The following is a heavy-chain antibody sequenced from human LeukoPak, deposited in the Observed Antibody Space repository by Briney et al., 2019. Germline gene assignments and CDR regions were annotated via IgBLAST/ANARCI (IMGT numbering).Heavy chain of an antibody. D-gene: IGHD1-26*01. CDR2: IYSNGNT. Sequence: SETLSLTCIVSGGSFSSSYWSWIRQPPGKGLEWIAYIYSNGNTNSNPSLKSRVTIAVDTSQSQFSLKLSSVTAADTAVYYCARGLVGLTPHAGVFQIWGQGTKVTVSS. V-gene: IGHV4-59*01. CDR3: ARGLVGLTPHAGVFQI. J-gene: IGHJ3*02. CDR1: GGSFSSSY.